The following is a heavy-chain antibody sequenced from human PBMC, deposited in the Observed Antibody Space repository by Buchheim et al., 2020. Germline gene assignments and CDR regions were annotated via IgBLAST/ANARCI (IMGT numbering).Heavy chain of an antibody. D-gene: IGHD6-13*01. Sequence: QVQLQESGPGLVKPSQTLSLTCTVSGGSISSGGYYWSWIRQHPGKGLEWIGYIYYSGSTYYNPSLKSRVTISVDTSKNQFSLKLSSVTAADTAVYYCARDAVGQQLVRGGDYYYGMDVWGQGTT. V-gene: IGHV4-31*03. CDR3: ARDAVGQQLVRGGDYYYGMDV. J-gene: IGHJ6*02. CDR1: GGSISSGGYY. CDR2: IYYSGST.